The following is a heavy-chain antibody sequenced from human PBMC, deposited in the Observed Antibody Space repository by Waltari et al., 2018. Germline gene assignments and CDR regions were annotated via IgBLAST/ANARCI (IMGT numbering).Heavy chain of an antibody. Sequence: QVQLQESGPGLVKPSATLSLTCTVSVGSISSYYWSWIRQPPGKGLEWIGYIYYSGSTNYNPSLKSRVTISVDTSKNQFSLKLSSVTAADTAVYYCANYYGSGSYFDYWGQGTLVTVSS. CDR3: ANYYGSGSYFDY. V-gene: IGHV4-59*01. J-gene: IGHJ4*02. D-gene: IGHD3-10*01. CDR2: IYYSGST. CDR1: VGSISSYY.